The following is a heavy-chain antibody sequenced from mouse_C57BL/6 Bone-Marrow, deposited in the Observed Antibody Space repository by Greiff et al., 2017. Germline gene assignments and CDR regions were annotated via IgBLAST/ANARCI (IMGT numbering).Heavy chain of an antibody. CDR2: ISSGSSTI. CDR3: ATLEGYFDY. J-gene: IGHJ2*01. CDR1: GFTFSDYG. Sequence: EVQVVESGGGLVKPGGSLKLSCAASGFTFSDYGMHWVRQAPEKGLEWVAYISSGSSTIYYADTVKGRFTISRDNAKDTLFLQMTSLRSEDTAMYYCATLEGYFDYWGRGNTLTVSA. V-gene: IGHV5-17*01.